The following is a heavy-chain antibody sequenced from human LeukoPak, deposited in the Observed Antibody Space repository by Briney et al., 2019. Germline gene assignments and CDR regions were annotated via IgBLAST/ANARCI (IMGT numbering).Heavy chain of an antibody. CDR3: ARAAANYCSSTSCLFSDWYFDL. CDR2: IYYSGST. Sequence: SETLSLTCTISGGSISSPSSYRGWIRQPPGKGLKWIGYIYYSGSTNYNPSLKSRVTISVDTSKNQFSLKLSSVAAADTAVYYCARAAANYCSSTSCLFSDWYFDLWGRGTLVTVSS. D-gene: IGHD2-2*01. V-gene: IGHV4-61*01. J-gene: IGHJ2*01. CDR1: GGSISSPSSY.